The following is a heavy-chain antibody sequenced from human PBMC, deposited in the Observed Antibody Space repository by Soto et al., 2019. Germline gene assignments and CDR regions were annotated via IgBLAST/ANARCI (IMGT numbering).Heavy chain of an antibody. CDR2: ISGSGDST. CDR1: GFTFSHYV. Sequence: SLRLSFAASGFTFSHYVMNCVRQAPGKGLEWVSGISGSGDSTYYTDSVKGRFTISRANSKNTFYLQMNSLRAEDTVVYYCEKDFEVTTTFRPDYWRQGTLVTGSS. D-gene: IGHD1-1*01. V-gene: IGHV3-23*01. CDR3: EKDFEVTTTFRPDY. J-gene: IGHJ4*02.